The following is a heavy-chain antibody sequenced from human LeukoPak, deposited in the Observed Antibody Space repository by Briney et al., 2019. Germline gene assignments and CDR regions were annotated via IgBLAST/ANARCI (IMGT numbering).Heavy chain of an antibody. CDR2: IKQDGSEN. D-gene: IGHD3-22*01. V-gene: IGHV3-7*01. CDR3: ASDSGTYYYDSSGYYRYGHFDN. CDR1: GFTFSSYA. Sequence: PGGSLRLSCAASGFTFSSYAMSWVRQAPGKGLEWVANIKQDGSENYYVDSVKGRFTISRDNAKKSLYLQMNSLRVEDTALYYCASDSGTYYYDSSGYYRYGHFDNWGQGTLVTVSS. J-gene: IGHJ4*02.